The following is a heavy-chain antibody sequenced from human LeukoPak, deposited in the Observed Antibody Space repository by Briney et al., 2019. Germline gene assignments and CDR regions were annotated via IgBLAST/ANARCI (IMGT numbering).Heavy chain of an antibody. V-gene: IGHV3-72*01. D-gene: IGHD5-12*01. CDR3: ADIGSAGTDH. Sequence: GGSLRLSCAASEFTFSDHYMDWVRQAPGQGLEWVGLIRNRGNSYTPVYAASVSGRFTISRDDSKNSVYLQMDSLKTEDTAVYYCADIGSAGTDHWGQGTLVTVS. CDR2: IRNRGNSYTP. J-gene: IGHJ4*02. CDR1: EFTFSDHY.